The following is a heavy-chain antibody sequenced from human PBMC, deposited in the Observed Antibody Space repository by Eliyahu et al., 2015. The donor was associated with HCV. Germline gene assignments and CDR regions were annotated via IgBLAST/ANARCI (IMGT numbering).Heavy chain of an antibody. J-gene: IGHJ6*02. D-gene: IGHD3-22*01. CDR3: ARDRWDTMIVSEYGMDV. CDR2: IIPIFGTA. V-gene: IGHV1-69*01. CDR1: GGTFSSYA. Sequence: QVQLVQSGAEVKKPGSSVKVSCKASGGTFSSYAISWVRQAPGQGLEWMGGIIPIFGTANYAQKFQGRVTITADESTSTAYMELSSLRSEDTAVYYCARDRWDTMIVSEYGMDVWGQGTTVTVSS.